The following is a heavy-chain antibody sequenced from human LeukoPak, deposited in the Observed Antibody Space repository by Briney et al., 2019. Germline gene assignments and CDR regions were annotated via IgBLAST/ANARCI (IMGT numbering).Heavy chain of an antibody. V-gene: IGHV1-2*02. CDR2: INPNSGGT. J-gene: IGHJ5*02. Sequence: ASVKVSCKASGYTFTGYYMHWVRQAPGQGLEWMGWINPNSGGTNYAQKFQGRVTMTRDTSISTAYMELSRLRSDDTAVYYSAIYYDSSGYYLDPWGQGTLVTVSS. CDR1: GYTFTGYY. CDR3: AIYYDSSGYYLDP. D-gene: IGHD3-22*01.